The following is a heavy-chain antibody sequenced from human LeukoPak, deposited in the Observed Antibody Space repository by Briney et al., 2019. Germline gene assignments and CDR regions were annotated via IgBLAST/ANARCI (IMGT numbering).Heavy chain of an antibody. CDR2: IYPGDSDT. CDR1: GYSFTSYW. CDR3: ARHHTGYCSGGSCYFDY. Sequence: GESLKVSCQGSGYSFTSYWIGWVRQMPGKGLEWMGIIYPGDSDTRYSPSFQGQVTISADKSISTAYLQWSSLKASDTAMYYCARHHTGYCSGGSCYFDYWGQGTLVTVSS. J-gene: IGHJ4*02. D-gene: IGHD2-15*01. V-gene: IGHV5-51*01.